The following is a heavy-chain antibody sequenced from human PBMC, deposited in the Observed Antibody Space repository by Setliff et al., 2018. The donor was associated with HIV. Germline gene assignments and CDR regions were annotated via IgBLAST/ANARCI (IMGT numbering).Heavy chain of an antibody. J-gene: IGHJ4*02. Sequence: GSLRLSWAASGFTVTTYWISWVRQAPGKGLEGVANIKQDGSEKYYLDSVKGRFTISRDNAKNSLYLQMNSLSAEDTAVYYCVRHKDRWGAIDSWGQGTLVTGSA. CDR1: GFTVTTYW. V-gene: IGHV3-7*01. CDR3: VRHKDRWGAIDS. CDR2: IKQDGSEK. D-gene: IGHD7-27*01.